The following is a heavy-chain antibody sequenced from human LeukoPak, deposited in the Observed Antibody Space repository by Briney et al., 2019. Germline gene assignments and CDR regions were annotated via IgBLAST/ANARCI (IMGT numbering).Heavy chain of an antibody. D-gene: IGHD5-18*01. CDR3: ARDWGTAIGNAFDI. V-gene: IGHV3-53*01. J-gene: IGHJ3*02. CDR2: IYSGGST. Sequence: GGSLRLSCAASGFTVSSNYMSWVRQAPGKGLEWVSVIYSGGSTYYADSVKGRFTISRDNSKNTLYLQMNSLRAEDTAVYYCARDWGTAIGNAFDIWGQGTMVTVSS. CDR1: GFTVSSNY.